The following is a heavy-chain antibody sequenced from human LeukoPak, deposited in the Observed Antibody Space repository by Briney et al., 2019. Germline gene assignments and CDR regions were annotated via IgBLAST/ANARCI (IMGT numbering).Heavy chain of an antibody. CDR3: AREGQGFDP. V-gene: IGHV4-59*12. CDR1: GGSISSYY. J-gene: IGHJ5*02. Sequence: SETLSLTCTVSGGSISSYYWSWIRQPPGKGLEWIGYIYYSGSTDQNPSLKSRVTISVDTSKNQFSLKLSSVTAADTAVYYCAREGQGFDPWGQGTLVTVSS. CDR2: IYYSGST.